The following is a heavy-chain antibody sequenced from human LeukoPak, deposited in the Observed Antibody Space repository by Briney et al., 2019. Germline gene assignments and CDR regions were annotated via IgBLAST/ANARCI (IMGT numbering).Heavy chain of an antibody. CDR3: ARGEQPDY. D-gene: IGHD1-26*01. Sequence: GGSLRLSCAASGFTFSSYWMHWVRHAPGKGLEWVSAISGSGGSTYYADSVKGRFTISRDNSKNTLYLQMNSLRAEDTAVYYCARGEQPDYWGQGTLVTVSS. V-gene: IGHV3-23*01. CDR1: GFTFSSYW. J-gene: IGHJ4*02. CDR2: ISGSGGST.